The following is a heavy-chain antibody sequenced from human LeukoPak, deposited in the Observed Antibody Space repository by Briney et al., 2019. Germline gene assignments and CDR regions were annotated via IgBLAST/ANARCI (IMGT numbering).Heavy chain of an antibody. V-gene: IGHV4-39*01. J-gene: IGHJ4*02. D-gene: IGHD3-9*01. Sequence: SETLSLTCTVSGGSISGSSHYWGWISQPPGKGLEWIGSMYYSGSTYYNPSLKSRVTISVDTSKNQYSLKLSSVTAADTAVYYCARQGDYDILTGYYISYWGQGTLVTVSS. CDR2: MYYSGST. CDR1: GGSISGSSHY. CDR3: ARQGDYDILTGYYISY.